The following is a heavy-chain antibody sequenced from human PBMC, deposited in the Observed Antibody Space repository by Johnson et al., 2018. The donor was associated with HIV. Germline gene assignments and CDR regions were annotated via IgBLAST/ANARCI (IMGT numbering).Heavy chain of an antibody. D-gene: IGHD3-3*01. V-gene: IGHV3-30*18. CDR3: AKDSEWTILGVVTAQGAFDI. CDR1: GFTFSSYA. J-gene: IGHJ3*02. Sequence: QVQLVESGGGVVQPGRSLRLSCAASGFTFSSYAMHWVRQAPCKGLEWVAVISYDGGDKYYADSVKGRFTISRDNSKNTLYLQMNSLRAEDTAVYYCAKDSEWTILGVVTAQGAFDIWGQGTMVTVSS. CDR2: ISYDGGDK.